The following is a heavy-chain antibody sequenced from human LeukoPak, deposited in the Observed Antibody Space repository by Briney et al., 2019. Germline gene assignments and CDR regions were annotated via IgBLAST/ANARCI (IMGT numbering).Heavy chain of an antibody. Sequence: SETPSLPCTVSGGSISSYYWSWIRQPPGKGLEWIVYNYYSGSTNYNPSPKSRVTISVDTSKNQFSLKLSSVTAADTAVYYCARNGGSYLRGYWYFDLWGRGTLVTVSS. V-gene: IGHV4-59*01. CDR1: GGSISSYY. CDR2: NYYSGST. J-gene: IGHJ2*01. CDR3: ARNGGSYLRGYWYFDL. D-gene: IGHD1-26*01.